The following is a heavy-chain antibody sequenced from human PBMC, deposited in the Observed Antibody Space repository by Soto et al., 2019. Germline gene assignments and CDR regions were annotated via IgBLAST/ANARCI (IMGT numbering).Heavy chain of an antibody. D-gene: IGHD4-17*01. CDR1: CGSISSGGYY. J-gene: IGHJ6*03. V-gene: IGHV4-31*03. CDR3: ARAYGDPNYYYYYMDV. Sequence: SETLSVTCTVSCGSISSGGYYWSWIRQHPGKGLEWIGYIYYSGSTYYNPSLKSRVTISVDTSKNQFSLKLSSVTAADTAVYYCARAYGDPNYYYYYMDVWGKGTTVTVS. CDR2: IYYSGST.